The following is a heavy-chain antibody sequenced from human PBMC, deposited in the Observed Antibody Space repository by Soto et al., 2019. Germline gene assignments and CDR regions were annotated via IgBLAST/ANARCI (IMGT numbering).Heavy chain of an antibody. V-gene: IGHV3-23*01. J-gene: IGHJ6*02. CDR3: AKEVTYYDFWSGQVLYYYYGMDV. Sequence: GGSLRLSCAASGFTFSSYAMSWVRQAPGKGLEWVSAISGSGGSTYYADSVKGRFTISRDNSKNTLYLQMNSLRAEDTAVYYCAKEVTYYDFWSGQVLYYYYGMDVWGQGTTVTVSS. CDR1: GFTFSSYA. D-gene: IGHD3-3*01. CDR2: ISGSGGST.